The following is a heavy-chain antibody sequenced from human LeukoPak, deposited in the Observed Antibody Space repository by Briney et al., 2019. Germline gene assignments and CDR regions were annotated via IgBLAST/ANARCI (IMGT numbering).Heavy chain of an antibody. J-gene: IGHJ4*02. CDR1: GGSFSGYY. D-gene: IGHD2/OR15-2a*01. CDR3: ARDFQYFDLPDY. Sequence: TSETLSLTCAVYGGSFSGYYWSWIRQPPGKGLEWIGEINHSGSTYCNPSLKSRVTISVDTSKNQFSLKLISVTAADTAVYYCARDFQYFDLPDYWGQGTLVTVSS. CDR2: INHSGST. V-gene: IGHV4-34*01.